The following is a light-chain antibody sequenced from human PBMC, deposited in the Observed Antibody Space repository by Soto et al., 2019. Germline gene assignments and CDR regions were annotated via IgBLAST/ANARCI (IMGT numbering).Light chain of an antibody. J-gene: IGKJ1*01. CDR2: GAS. CDR1: QSIDSKY. V-gene: IGKV3-20*01. Sequence: IVLTQSPGTLSLSPGERATLSCRASQSIDSKYLGWYQQKPGQTPRLLIYGASSRDTGIPDRFSGSGSGTDFTLTISRLEPEDFAVYYCQHYGTSPGTFGQGTKVEIK. CDR3: QHYGTSPGT.